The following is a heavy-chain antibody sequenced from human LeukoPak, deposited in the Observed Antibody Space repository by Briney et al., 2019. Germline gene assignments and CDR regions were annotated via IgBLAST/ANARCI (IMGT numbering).Heavy chain of an antibody. Sequence: PSETPSLTCTVSGGSISSYYWSWIRQPAGKGLEWIRRIYTSGSTNYNPSLKSRVTMSVDTSKNQFSLKLSSVTAADTAVYYCAREVEYYDSSGYYYPYWYFDLWGRGTLVTVSS. CDR3: AREVEYYDSSGYYYPYWYFDL. J-gene: IGHJ2*01. D-gene: IGHD3-22*01. CDR1: GGSISSYY. V-gene: IGHV4-4*07. CDR2: IYTSGST.